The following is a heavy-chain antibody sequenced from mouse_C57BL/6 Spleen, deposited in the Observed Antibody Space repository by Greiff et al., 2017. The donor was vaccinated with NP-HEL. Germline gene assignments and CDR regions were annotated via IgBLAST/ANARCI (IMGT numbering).Heavy chain of an antibody. V-gene: IGHV1-7*01. CDR3: ARSGDYDGYAFDY. D-gene: IGHD2-4*01. Sequence: VQLQQSGAELAKPGASVKLSCKASGYTFTGYCMHWVKQRPGQGLEWIGYINPSSGYTKYNQKFKDKATLTADKSSSTAYMQLSSLTYEDSAVYYCARSGDYDGYAFDYWGQGTTLTVSS. CDR1: GYTFTGYC. J-gene: IGHJ2*01. CDR2: INPSSGYT.